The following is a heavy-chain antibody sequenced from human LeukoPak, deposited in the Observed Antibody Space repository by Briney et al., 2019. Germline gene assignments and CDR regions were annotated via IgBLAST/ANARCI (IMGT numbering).Heavy chain of an antibody. V-gene: IGHV4-59*12. CDR2: VYYSGST. Sequence: SETLSLTCTVSGDFITAYYWSWIRQPPGKGLEWIGYVYYSGSTEYNPSLRSRVTISLEMSKNQFSLKLSSVTAADTAVYYCASSQYYFDYWGQGTLVTVSS. CDR3: ASSQYYFDY. CDR1: GDFITAYY. J-gene: IGHJ4*02.